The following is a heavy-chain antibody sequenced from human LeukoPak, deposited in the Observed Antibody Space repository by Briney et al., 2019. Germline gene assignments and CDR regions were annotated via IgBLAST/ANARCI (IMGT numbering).Heavy chain of an antibody. V-gene: IGHV5-51*01. D-gene: IGHD3-10*01. J-gene: IGHJ6*03. CDR1: GYRFTDYW. CDR2: SFPGDSDT. CDR3: ARHHDSGISRIHMDV. Sequence: GESLKISCKGYGYRFTDYWISWVRQMPGKGLEWMAMSFPGDSDTRYSPSFQGQVTISADKSISTAYLQWSSLRASDTAIYYCARHHDSGISRIHMDVWGKGTTVTVSS.